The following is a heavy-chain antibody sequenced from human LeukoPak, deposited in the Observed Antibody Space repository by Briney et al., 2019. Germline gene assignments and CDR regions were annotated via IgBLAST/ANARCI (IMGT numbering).Heavy chain of an antibody. J-gene: IGHJ4*02. V-gene: IGHV3-23*01. CDR2: ISGSGGST. CDR3: AKDRYSYGYFDY. CDR1: GFTFSSYA. D-gene: IGHD5-18*01. Sequence: GGSLRLSCAASGFTFSSYAMSWVRQAPGKGLEWVSAISGSGGSTYYADSVKGRFTISRDNSKNTLYLQMNSQRAEDTAVYYCAKDRYSYGYFDYWGQGTLVTVSS.